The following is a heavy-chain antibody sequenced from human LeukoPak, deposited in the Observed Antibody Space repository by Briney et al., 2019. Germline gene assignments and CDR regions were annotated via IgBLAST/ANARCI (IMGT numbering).Heavy chain of an antibody. D-gene: IGHD6-13*01. V-gene: IGHV3-7*01. CDR3: ARDRVWTVLY. Sequence: GGSLRLSCAASGFTFSDYWMSWVRQAPGKGLEWVANIKQDGSEKYYVDSVKGRFTISRDNAKNSLYLQMNSLRADDTAVYYCARDRVWTVLYWGQGTLVTVSS. CDR1: GFTFSDYW. CDR2: IKQDGSEK. J-gene: IGHJ4*02.